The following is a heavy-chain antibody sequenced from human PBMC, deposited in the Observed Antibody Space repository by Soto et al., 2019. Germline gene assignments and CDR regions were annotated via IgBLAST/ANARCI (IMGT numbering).Heavy chain of an antibody. Sequence: QVQLVQSGAEVKKPGASVKVSCKASCYTFSSYHISWVRQAPGQGLEWMGWISAYNGNTNYAQKLQGRVTMTPDTSTGTAYLELRSLRSYDTAVYYFARGGPPTDYWGQGTLVTVAS. V-gene: IGHV1-18*01. CDR2: ISAYNGNT. D-gene: IGHD3-16*01. J-gene: IGHJ4*02. CDR1: CYTFSSYH. CDR3: ARGGPPTDY.